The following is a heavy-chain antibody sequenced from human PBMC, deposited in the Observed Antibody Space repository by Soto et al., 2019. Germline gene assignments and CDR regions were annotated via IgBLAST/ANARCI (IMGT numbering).Heavy chain of an antibody. V-gene: IGHV1-2*04. J-gene: IGHJ4*02. CDR3: ARGDSGGSCYVS. Sequence: AASVKVSCKASGYTLTGYYMHWVRQAPGQGLEWMGWINPNSGGTNYAQKFQGWVTMTRDTSISTAYMELSRLRSDDTAVYYCARGDSGGSCYVSWGQGTLVTVSS. CDR2: INPNSGGT. D-gene: IGHD2-15*01. CDR1: GYTLTGYY.